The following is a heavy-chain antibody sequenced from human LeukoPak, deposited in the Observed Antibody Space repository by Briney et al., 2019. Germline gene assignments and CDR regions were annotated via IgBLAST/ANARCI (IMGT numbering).Heavy chain of an antibody. J-gene: IGHJ6*03. V-gene: IGHV4-61*02. Sequence: SETLSLTCTVSGGSISSGSYYGGWIRQPAGKGLEWIGRIYTSGSTNYNPSLKSRVTISVDTSKNQFSLKLSSVTAADTAVYYCARGYDFWPLYYYYMDVWGKGTTVTVSS. D-gene: IGHD3-3*01. CDR3: ARGYDFWPLYYYYMDV. CDR1: GGSISSGSYY. CDR2: IYTSGST.